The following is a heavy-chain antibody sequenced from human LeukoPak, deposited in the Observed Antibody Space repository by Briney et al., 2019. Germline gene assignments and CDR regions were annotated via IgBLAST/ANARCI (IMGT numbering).Heavy chain of an antibody. CDR2: IWYDGSNK. J-gene: IGHJ4*02. Sequence: GGSLRLSCAASGFTFRNYVIHWVRQAPGKGLEWVAVIWYDGSNKYYADSVKGRFTISRDNAKNTLYLQMNSLRAEDTAVYYCARVKGGEFDYWGQGTLVTVSS. D-gene: IGHD3-10*01. CDR3: ARVKGGEFDY. V-gene: IGHV3-33*08. CDR1: GFTFRNYV.